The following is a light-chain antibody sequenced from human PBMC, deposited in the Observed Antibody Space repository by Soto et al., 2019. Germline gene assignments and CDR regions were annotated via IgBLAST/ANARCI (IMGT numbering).Light chain of an antibody. J-gene: IGKJ5*01. V-gene: IGKV3-20*01. CDR1: QTVSSY. CDR3: QQYGTSPIT. CDR2: GAS. Sequence: ENVLTQSPGTLSLSPGERATLSCRASQTVSSYLTWYQQRPGQAPRLLIYGASKRATGIPDRFSGSGSGTDFTLTISRLEPEDFALYYCQQYGTSPITFGQRTRLEIK.